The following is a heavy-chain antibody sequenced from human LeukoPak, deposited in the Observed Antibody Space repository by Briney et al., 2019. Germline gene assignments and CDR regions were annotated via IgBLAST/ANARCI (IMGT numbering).Heavy chain of an antibody. D-gene: IGHD2-2*01. V-gene: IGHV3-7*01. CDR1: GFTFSSYW. CDR2: IKQDGSEK. J-gene: IGHJ6*03. Sequence: GGSLRLSCAASGFTFSSYWMSWVRQAPGKGLEWVANIKQDGSEKYYVDSVKGRFTISRDNAKNSLYLQMNSLRAEDTAVYYCARDPMIVPAAPTRLYYYYYMDVWGKGTTVTVSS. CDR3: ARDPMIVPAAPTRLYYYYYMDV.